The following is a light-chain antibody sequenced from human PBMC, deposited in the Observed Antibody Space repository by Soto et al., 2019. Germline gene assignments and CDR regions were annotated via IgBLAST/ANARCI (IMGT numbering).Light chain of an antibody. V-gene: IGKV3-15*01. J-gene: IGKJ1*01. Sequence: EIVLTQSPASLSVSPGERATLSCRASQSVRSKVAWYQQKPGQAPSLVIYDTYIRATGIPARFSGSGFGTEFTLTISSLQPEDFAVDYCEQRSNWPPWTFGQVTKVDIK. CDR2: DTY. CDR3: EQRSNWPPWT. CDR1: QSVRSK.